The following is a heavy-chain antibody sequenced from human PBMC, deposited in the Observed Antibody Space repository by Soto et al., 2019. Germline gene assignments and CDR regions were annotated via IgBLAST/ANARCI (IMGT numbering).Heavy chain of an antibody. Sequence: QVQLQESGPGLVKPSQTLSLTCTVSGGSISSGGYYWSWIRQHPGKGLEWIGYIYYSGSTYYNPSPQSRVTIPVDTSKNQFALKLSSVTAADTAVYYCAREGGIVGSTAAVYWGQGTLVTVSS. CDR1: GGSISSGGYY. V-gene: IGHV4-31*03. D-gene: IGHD1-26*01. J-gene: IGHJ4*02. CDR3: AREGGIVGSTAAVY. CDR2: IYYSGST.